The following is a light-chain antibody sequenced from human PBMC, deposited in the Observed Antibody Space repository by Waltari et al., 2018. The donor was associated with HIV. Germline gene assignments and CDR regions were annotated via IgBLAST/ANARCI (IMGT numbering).Light chain of an antibody. V-gene: IGLV1-47*01. CDR1: TSNIGDNS. CDR3: ATWDDSLNGWA. J-gene: IGLJ3*02. CDR2: TNN. Sequence: QPVMTQPPSASATPGQGVTISCSGSTSNIGDNSVYCYQQLPGKAPKLLIETNNQRHSGVPDRFSGSKSGTSASLAISGLRSDDEADYYCATWDDSLNGWAFGGGTKLTVL.